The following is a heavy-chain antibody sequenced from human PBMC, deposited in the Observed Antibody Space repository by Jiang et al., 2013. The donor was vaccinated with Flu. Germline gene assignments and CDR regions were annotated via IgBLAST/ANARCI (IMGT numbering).Heavy chain of an antibody. Sequence: PGSSMKVSCKASGGTISGYVISWVRQAPGQGLEWMGGIIPMFGTTNYAQTFEGRVTITADESTSTVYLELSSLRSEDTAVYYCARDSSSEAYPLLLYYFDLWGRGTLVTVSS. CDR3: ARDSSSEAYPLLLYYFDL. J-gene: IGHJ2*01. CDR2: IIPMFGTT. D-gene: IGHD2-15*01. CDR1: GGTISGYV. V-gene: IGHV1-69*01.